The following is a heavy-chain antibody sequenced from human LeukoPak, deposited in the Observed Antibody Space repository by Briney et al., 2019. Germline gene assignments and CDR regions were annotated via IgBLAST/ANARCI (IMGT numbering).Heavy chain of an antibody. CDR1: GFTFSSYS. CDR2: ISSSSSYI. V-gene: IGHV3-21*01. D-gene: IGHD2-2*01. J-gene: IGHJ3*02. Sequence: PGGSLRLSCAASGFTFSSYSMKWVRQAPGKGLEWGSSISSSSSYIYYADSVKGRFTISRDNAKNSLYLQMNSLRAEDTAVYYCAIYCSSTSCYDAFDIWGQGTMVTVSS. CDR3: AIYCSSTSCYDAFDI.